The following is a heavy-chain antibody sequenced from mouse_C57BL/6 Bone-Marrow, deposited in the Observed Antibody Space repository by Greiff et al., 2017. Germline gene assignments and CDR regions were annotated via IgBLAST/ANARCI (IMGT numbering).Heavy chain of an antibody. CDR2: ISNGGGST. V-gene: IGHV5-12*01. D-gene: IGHD2-1*01. CDR1: GFTFSDYY. J-gene: IGHJ3*01. CDR3: ARRDGNYGAWFAY. Sequence: EVQRVESGGGLVQPGGSLKLSCAASGFTFSDYYMYWVRQTPEKRLEWVAYISNGGGSTYYPDTVKGRFTISRDNAKNTLYLQMSRLKSEDTAMYYCARRDGNYGAWFAYWGQGTLVTVSA.